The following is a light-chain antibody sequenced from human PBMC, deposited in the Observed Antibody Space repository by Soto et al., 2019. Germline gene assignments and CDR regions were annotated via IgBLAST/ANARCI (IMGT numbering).Light chain of an antibody. CDR2: DAS. CDR1: QSISSW. CDR3: QQYSTYTWT. V-gene: IGKV1-5*01. J-gene: IGKJ1*01. Sequence: DIQVTQSPSTLSASVGDRVTITCRASQSISSWLAWYQQKPGKAPKLLIYDASTLESGVQSTFSGSGSGTEFTLTISSLQPGDFATYYCQQYSTYTWTSGQGTKVDIK.